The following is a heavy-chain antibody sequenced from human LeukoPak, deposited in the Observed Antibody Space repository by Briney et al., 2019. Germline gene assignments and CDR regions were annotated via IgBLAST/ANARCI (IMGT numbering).Heavy chain of an antibody. V-gene: IGHV4-4*09. CDR3: ARVVYDYYYYYYMDV. CDR2: IYTSGST. J-gene: IGHJ6*03. Sequence: KPSETLSLTCTVSGGSISSYYWSWIRQPPGKGLEWIGYIYTSGSTIYNPSLKSRVTISVDTSKNQFSLKLSSVTAADTAVYYCARVVYDYYYYYYMDVWGKGTTVTVSS. CDR1: GGSISSYY. D-gene: IGHD2-8*02.